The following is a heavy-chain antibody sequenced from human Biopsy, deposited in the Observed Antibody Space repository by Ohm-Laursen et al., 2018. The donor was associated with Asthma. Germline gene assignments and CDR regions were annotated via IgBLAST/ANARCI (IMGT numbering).Heavy chain of an antibody. CDR3: ARRITIFGVVQKDHGMDA. Sequence: SETLSLTWAVSGGSMTPTSHYWDWIRQAPGKGLEWIGYISYGGKTSYNPSLKNRVTISRDTSKNQFSLRLTSLTAADTAVYFCARRITIFGVVQKDHGMDAWGQGTTVIVSS. CDR2: ISYGGKT. V-gene: IGHV4-39*01. J-gene: IGHJ6*02. D-gene: IGHD3-3*01. CDR1: GGSMTPTSHY.